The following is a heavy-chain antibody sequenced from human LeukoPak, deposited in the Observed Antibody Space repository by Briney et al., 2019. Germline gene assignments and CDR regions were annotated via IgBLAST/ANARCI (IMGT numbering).Heavy chain of an antibody. CDR1: GFTFSSYS. V-gene: IGHV3-48*04. J-gene: IGHJ4*02. Sequence: PGGSLRLSCAASGFTFSSYSMNWVRQAPGRGLEWVSYISSSSSTIYYADSVKGRFTISRDNAKNSLYLQMNSLRAEDTAVYYCARDTPEASSGYSDYWGQGTLVTVSS. CDR3: ARDTPEASSGYSDY. CDR2: ISSSSSTI. D-gene: IGHD3-22*01.